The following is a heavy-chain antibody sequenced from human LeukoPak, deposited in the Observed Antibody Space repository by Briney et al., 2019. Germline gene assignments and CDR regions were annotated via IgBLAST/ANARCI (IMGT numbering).Heavy chain of an antibody. CDR1: GGSISSSNW. CDR3: ARAGSTDSDYDFWSGYYPPYGMDV. V-gene: IGHV4-4*02. Sequence: PSETLSLTCAVSGGSISSSNWWSWVRQPPGKGLEWIGEIYHRGSTNYNPSLKSRVTISVDKSKNQFSLKLSSVTAADTAVYYCARAGSTDSDYDFWSGYYPPYGMDVWGQGTTVTVSS. CDR2: IYHRGST. J-gene: IGHJ6*02. D-gene: IGHD3-3*01.